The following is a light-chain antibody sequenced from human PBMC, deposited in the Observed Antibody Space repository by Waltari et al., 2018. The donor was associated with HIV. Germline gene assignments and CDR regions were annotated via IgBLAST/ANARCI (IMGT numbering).Light chain of an antibody. J-gene: IGLJ1*01. V-gene: IGLV2-14*01. Sequence: QSALAQPASVSGSPGQSITISCAGAVVASGPEIYVSWYQQHPARAPRLILYFLSRRPSGVSDRFSGSSSGMSATLTISGLQSDDEAHYYCSSYSTITSWFVFGTGTRVTVL. CDR2: FLS. CDR1: VVASGPEIY. CDR3: SSYSTITSWFV.